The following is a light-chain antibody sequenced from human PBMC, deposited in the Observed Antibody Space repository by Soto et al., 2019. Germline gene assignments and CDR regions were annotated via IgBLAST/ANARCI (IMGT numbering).Light chain of an antibody. J-gene: IGKJ1*01. CDR2: GAS. Sequence: IVMPQSPATLSVSPGERATLSCRASQSIASNLAWYQQKPGQAPRLLIYGASTRATGIPARFSGSGSGTKFTLIISSLQSEDFAVYYCQQYNNWPPWTFGQGTKVDIK. V-gene: IGKV3-15*01. CDR3: QQYNNWPPWT. CDR1: QSIASN.